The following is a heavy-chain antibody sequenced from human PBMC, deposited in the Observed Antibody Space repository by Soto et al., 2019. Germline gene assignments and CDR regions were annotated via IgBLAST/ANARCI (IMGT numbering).Heavy chain of an antibody. CDR2: IWYDGSDK. J-gene: IGHJ4*02. D-gene: IGHD3-16*01. V-gene: IGHV3-33*01. Sequence: GGSLRLSCAASGFAFSSFGMHWVRQARGKGLEWVAIIWYDGSDKYYADSVKGRFTISRDNSKNTLYLQMNSLRAEDTAVYHCAFGNLSYYFDYWGQGTPVTVSS. CDR1: GFAFSSFG. CDR3: AFGNLSYYFDY.